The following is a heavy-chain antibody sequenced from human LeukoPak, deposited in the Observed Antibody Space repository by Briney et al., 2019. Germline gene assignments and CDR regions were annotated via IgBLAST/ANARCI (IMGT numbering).Heavy chain of an antibody. Sequence: PGGSLRLSCAASGFTFSSYAMSWVRQAPGKGLEWVSAIIGSGGSTYYADSVKGRFTISRDNSKNTLYLQMNSLRAEDTAVYYCAKQPWEQWLVPFDYWGQGTLVTVSS. V-gene: IGHV3-23*01. CDR2: IIGSGGST. CDR1: GFTFSSYA. D-gene: IGHD6-19*01. J-gene: IGHJ4*02. CDR3: AKQPWEQWLVPFDY.